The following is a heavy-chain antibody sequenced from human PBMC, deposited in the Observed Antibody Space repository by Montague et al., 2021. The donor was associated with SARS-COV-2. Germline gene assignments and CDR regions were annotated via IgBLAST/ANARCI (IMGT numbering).Heavy chain of an antibody. Sequence: SETLSLTCTVSGGSISNYYWSWIRQPAGKGPEWIGRIYSSGSTNXNPSLKSRISMSVDTSKNQFSLKLSSVTAADTAIYYCARDYSHCSGGSCVFDYWGQGTLVTVSS. D-gene: IGHD2-15*01. CDR1: GGSISNYY. CDR3: ARDYSHCSGGSCVFDY. V-gene: IGHV4-4*07. CDR2: IYSSGST. J-gene: IGHJ4*02.